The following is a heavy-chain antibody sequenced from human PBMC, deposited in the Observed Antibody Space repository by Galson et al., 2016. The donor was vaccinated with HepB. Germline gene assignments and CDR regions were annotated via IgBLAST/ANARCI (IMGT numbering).Heavy chain of an antibody. CDR2: ISSTVNYI. CDR3: VRSSGWNYALYY. D-gene: IGHD3-16*01. V-gene: IGHV3-11*06. J-gene: IGHJ4*02. Sequence: SLRLSCAASGFTFSDYYMSWIRQAPGKGLEWVSYISSTVNYIKYADSVKGRFTISRDNAKNSLYLQMNSLGAEDTAVYYCVRSSGWNYALYYWGQGTLVTVSS. CDR1: GFTFSDYY.